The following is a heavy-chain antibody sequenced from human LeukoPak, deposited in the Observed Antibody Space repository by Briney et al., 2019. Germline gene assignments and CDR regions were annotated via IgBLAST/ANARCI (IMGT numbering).Heavy chain of an antibody. Sequence: GGSLRLSCAASGFTFSSYEMNWVRQAPGKGLEWVSYISSSGSTIYYADSVKGRFTISRDNAKNSLYLQMNSLRAEDTAVYYCAKERKRYYYDSSGRNYFDYWGQGTLVTVSS. J-gene: IGHJ4*02. CDR3: AKERKRYYYDSSGRNYFDY. CDR1: GFTFSSYE. CDR2: ISSSGSTI. V-gene: IGHV3-48*03. D-gene: IGHD3-22*01.